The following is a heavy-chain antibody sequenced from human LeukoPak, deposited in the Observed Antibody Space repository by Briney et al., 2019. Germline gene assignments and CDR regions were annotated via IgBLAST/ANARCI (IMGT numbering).Heavy chain of an antibody. CDR1: GFTFSIYA. CDR3: AKDPNGDYVGAFDF. CDR2: ITATTRST. D-gene: IGHD4-23*01. V-gene: IGHV3-23*01. J-gene: IGHJ3*01. Sequence: GGSLRLSCAGSGFTFSIYAMHWVRQAPGKGLEWVSTITATTRSTSYADSVKGRFTIYRDNSKRTLYLQMSSLRVEDTAMYYCAKDPNGDYVGAFDFWGQGTLVSVSS.